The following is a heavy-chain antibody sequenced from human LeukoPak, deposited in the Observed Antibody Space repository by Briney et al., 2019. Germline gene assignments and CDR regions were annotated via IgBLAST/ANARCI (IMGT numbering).Heavy chain of an antibody. CDR1: GGTFSSYA. J-gene: IGHJ4*02. V-gene: IGHV1-69*04. CDR3: ARERDIEGIDYYDSSGYFDY. CDR2: IIPILGIA. Sequence: SVKVSCKASGGTFSSYAISWVRQAPRQGLEWMGRIIPILGIANYAQKFQGRVTITADTSTSTAYMELSSLRSEDTAVYYCARERDIEGIDYYDSSGYFDYWGQGTLVTVSS. D-gene: IGHD3-22*01.